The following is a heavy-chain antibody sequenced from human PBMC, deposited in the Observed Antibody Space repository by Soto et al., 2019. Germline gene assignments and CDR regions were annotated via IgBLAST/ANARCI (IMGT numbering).Heavy chain of an antibody. V-gene: IGHV1-69*04. CDR3: ARDLRGGDYYYYGMDV. CDR1: GATFSSYT. Sequence: SVKVSCKASGATFSSYTFAWMRQAPGQGLQWMGRLTPILGIANYAQKFQGRVTISADESTSTAYMELSSLRSEDTAVYYCARDLRGGDYYYYGMDVWGQGTTVTVSS. D-gene: IGHD3-16*01. J-gene: IGHJ6*02. CDR2: LTPILGIA.